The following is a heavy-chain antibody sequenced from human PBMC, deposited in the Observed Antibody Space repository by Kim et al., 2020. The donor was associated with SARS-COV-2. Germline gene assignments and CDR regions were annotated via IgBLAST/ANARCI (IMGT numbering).Heavy chain of an antibody. CDR3: ARDPHSSSWYYPYYYYGMDV. Sequence: GGSLRLSYAASGFTFSSYGMHWVRQAPGKGLEWVAVIWYDGSNKYYADSVKGRFTISRDNSKNTLYLQMNSLRAEDTAVYYCARDPHSSSWYYPYYYYGMDVWGQGTTVTVSS. J-gene: IGHJ6*02. V-gene: IGHV3-33*01. CDR1: GFTFSSYG. CDR2: IWYDGSNK. D-gene: IGHD6-13*01.